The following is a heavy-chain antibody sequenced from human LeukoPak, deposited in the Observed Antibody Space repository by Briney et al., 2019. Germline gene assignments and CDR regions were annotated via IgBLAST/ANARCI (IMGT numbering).Heavy chain of an antibody. J-gene: IGHJ4*02. D-gene: IGHD4-17*01. V-gene: IGHV1-8*02. CDR3: ASGAGDHDY. Sequence: GASVKVSCKASGYTFTGYYMHWVRQAPGQGLEWMGRINPNSGNTGYAQKFQGRVTMTRNTSISTAYMELSSLRSEDTAVYYCASGAGDHDYWGQGTLVTVSS. CDR1: GYTFTGYY. CDR2: INPNSGNT.